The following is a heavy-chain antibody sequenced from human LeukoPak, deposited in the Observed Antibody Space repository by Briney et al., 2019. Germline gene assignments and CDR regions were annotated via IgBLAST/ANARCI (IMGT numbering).Heavy chain of an antibody. Sequence: GGSLRLSCAASGFTFDEYAMHWVRHAPGQGLEWVSGISWNSGSIVYADSVKGRFTIFRDNDKNSLYLQMNRLRAEDMALYYCAKDGDVRYCSGGSCPLGWGYFDYWGQGTLVTVSS. CDR3: AKDGDVRYCSGGSCPLGWGYFDY. CDR2: ISWNSGSI. D-gene: IGHD2-15*01. CDR1: GFTFDEYA. J-gene: IGHJ4*02. V-gene: IGHV3-9*03.